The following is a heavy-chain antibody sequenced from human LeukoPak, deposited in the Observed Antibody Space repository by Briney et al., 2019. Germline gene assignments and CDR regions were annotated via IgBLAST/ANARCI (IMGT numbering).Heavy chain of an antibody. Sequence: GGSLRLSCAASGFSFSTFAMTWVRQAPGKGLEWVSAISGTGEKVFYAASVKGRFTISRDNSRNTVSLQMHSLRGEDTALYYCAKGSYSGTSGYSVGFWYLDVWGRGTVVAVSA. CDR3: AKGSYSGTSGYSVGFWYLDV. D-gene: IGHD3-10*01. CDR2: ISGTGEKV. J-gene: IGHJ2*01. V-gene: IGHV3-23*01. CDR1: GFSFSTFA.